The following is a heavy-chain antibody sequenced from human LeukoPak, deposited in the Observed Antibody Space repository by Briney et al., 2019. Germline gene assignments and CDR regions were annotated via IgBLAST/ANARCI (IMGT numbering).Heavy chain of an antibody. CDR3: ARDRGGLQYPYYFDN. J-gene: IGHJ4*02. Sequence: ASVKVSCKASGGTFSSYAISWVRQAPGQGLEWMGGIIPIFGTANYAQKFQGRVTITADESTSTAYMELSSLRSEDTAVYYCARDRGGLQYPYYFDNWGQGILVTVSS. CDR2: IIPIFGTA. CDR1: GGTFSSYA. V-gene: IGHV1-69*13. D-gene: IGHD4-11*01.